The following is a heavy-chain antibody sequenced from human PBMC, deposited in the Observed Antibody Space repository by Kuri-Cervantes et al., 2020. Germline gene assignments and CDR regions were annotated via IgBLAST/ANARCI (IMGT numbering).Heavy chain of an antibody. V-gene: IGHV1-8*02. D-gene: IGHD1-26*01. CDR1: GYTFTGYY. CDR2: MNPNSGNT. Sequence: ASVKVSCKASGYTFTGYYMHWVRQAPGQGLEWMGWMNPNSGNTGYAQKFQGRVTMTRNTSISTAYMELSSLRSEDTAVYYCARGSKRGSYGGRQKKHDYWGQGTLVTVSS. CDR3: ARGSKRGSYGGRQKKHDY. J-gene: IGHJ4*02.